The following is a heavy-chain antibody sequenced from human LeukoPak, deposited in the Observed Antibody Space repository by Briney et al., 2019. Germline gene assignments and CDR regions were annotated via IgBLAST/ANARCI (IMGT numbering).Heavy chain of an antibody. CDR2: IYYSGST. CDR3: ARLKRYSGSYYVGFNYYYYYMDV. V-gene: IGHV4-59*01. J-gene: IGHJ6*03. CDR1: GGSISSYY. D-gene: IGHD1-26*01. Sequence: PSETLSLTCTVSGGSISSYYWSWIRQPPGKGLEWIGYIYYSGSTNYNPSLKSRVTISVDTSKNQFSLKLSSVTAADTAVYYCARLKRYSGSYYVGFNYYYYYMDVWGKGTTVTISS.